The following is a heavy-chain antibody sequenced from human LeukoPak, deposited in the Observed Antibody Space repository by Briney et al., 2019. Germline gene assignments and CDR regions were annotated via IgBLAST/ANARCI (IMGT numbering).Heavy chain of an antibody. V-gene: IGHV1-2*02. D-gene: IGHD6-13*01. CDR1: GYTFTGCY. Sequence: ASVKVSCKASGYTFTGCYMHWVRQAPGQGLEWIGWINPNSGGTNYAQKFQGRVTMTRDTSISTAYMELSRLRSDDTAVYYCARGGRRIAAAGTYNWFDPWGQGTLVTVSS. CDR3: ARGGRRIAAAGTYNWFDP. CDR2: INPNSGGT. J-gene: IGHJ5*02.